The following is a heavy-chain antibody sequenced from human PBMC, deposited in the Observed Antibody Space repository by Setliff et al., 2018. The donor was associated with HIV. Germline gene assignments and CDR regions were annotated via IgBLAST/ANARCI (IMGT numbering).Heavy chain of an antibody. CDR3: ARAAAGNTGPFDL. CDR2: INHSGGT. D-gene: IGHD4-17*01. Sequence: SETLSLTCAVYGESFSAYNWTWIRQPPGKGLEWIGEINHSGGTNYNPSLKSRVTISVDTSKNQFSLKLSSVTAADTAVYYCARAAAGNTGPFDLWGQGSPVTVSS. J-gene: IGHJ4*02. V-gene: IGHV4-34*01. CDR1: GESFSAYN.